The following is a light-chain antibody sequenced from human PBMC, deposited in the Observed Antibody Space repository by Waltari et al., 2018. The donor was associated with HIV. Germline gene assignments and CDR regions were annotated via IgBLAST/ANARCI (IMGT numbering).Light chain of an antibody. Sequence: DIVLTQSPDSTAVSLGERATVNCTSSQTVLYSSDNRDYLAWYQVRPGQPPQLLIYWASTRQSGVPNRFSGSGSGTHFTLTISGLQAEDVAIYYCQQYYTTPQSFGQGTRLEI. CDR1: QTVLYSSDNRDY. CDR2: WAS. V-gene: IGKV4-1*01. CDR3: QQYYTTPQS. J-gene: IGKJ2*03.